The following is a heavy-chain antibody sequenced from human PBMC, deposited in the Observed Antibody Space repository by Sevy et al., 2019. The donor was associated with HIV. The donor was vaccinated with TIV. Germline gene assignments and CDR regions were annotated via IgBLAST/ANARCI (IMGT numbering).Heavy chain of an antibody. Sequence: GGSLRLSCAASGFTFSDHYVDWVRQAPGKGLEWVGRIRNRPNSNTTEYAASVKGRFTISRDDSRNSVYLQMNSRKTQDSAVYYCVRGPNCGVGGCQQISPYCLDVWGKGATVTVSS. V-gene: IGHV3-72*01. D-gene: IGHD2-15*01. CDR3: VRGPNCGVGGCQQISPYCLDV. J-gene: IGHJ6*03. CDR1: GFTFSDHY. CDR2: IRNRPNSNTT.